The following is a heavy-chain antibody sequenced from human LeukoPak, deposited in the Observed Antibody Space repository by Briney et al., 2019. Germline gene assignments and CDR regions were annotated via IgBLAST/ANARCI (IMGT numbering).Heavy chain of an antibody. CDR2: INPNSGGT. D-gene: IGHD1-26*01. CDR1: GYSFTGYY. V-gene: IGHV1-2*02. J-gene: IGHJ6*03. CDR3: ARGMEPYYYMDV. Sequence: ASVKVSCKASGYSFTGYYMHWVRQAPGQGLEWMGWINPNSGGTNYAQKFQGRVTMTRDTSISTAYMELSRLRSDDTAVYYCARGMEPYYYMDVWGKGTTVTVSS.